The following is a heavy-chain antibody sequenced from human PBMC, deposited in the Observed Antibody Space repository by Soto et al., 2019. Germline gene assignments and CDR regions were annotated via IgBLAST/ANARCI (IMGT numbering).Heavy chain of an antibody. CDR1: GGTFSSYA. D-gene: IGHD2-2*02. V-gene: IGHV1-69*13. J-gene: IGHJ6*02. Sequence: GASVKVSCKASGGTFSSYAISWVRQAPGQGLEWMGGIIPIFGTANYAQKFQGRVTITADESTSTAYMELSSLRSEDTAVYYCARGGRPGNDIVVVPAAIPLAHYYYGMDVWGQGTTVTVSS. CDR3: ARGGRPGNDIVVVPAAIPLAHYYYGMDV. CDR2: IIPIFGTA.